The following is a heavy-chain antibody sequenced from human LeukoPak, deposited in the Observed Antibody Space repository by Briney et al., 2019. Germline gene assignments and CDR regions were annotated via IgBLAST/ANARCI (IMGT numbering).Heavy chain of an antibody. J-gene: IGHJ3*02. CDR2: ISVSGSTI. Sequence: GGSLRLSCAASGFTFSSYEMNWVRQAPGKWLEWVSYISVSGSTIYYADSVKGRFAISRDNAKNSLYLQMNSLRAEDTAVYYCAREALGCNSLDAFDIWGQGTMVTVSS. D-gene: IGHD4/OR15-4a*01. V-gene: IGHV3-48*03. CDR3: AREALGCNSLDAFDI. CDR1: GFTFSSYE.